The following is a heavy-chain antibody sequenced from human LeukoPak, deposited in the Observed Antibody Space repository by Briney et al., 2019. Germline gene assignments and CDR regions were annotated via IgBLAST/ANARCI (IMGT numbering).Heavy chain of an antibody. CDR2: ISYTGTYI. CDR1: AFSLNAYN. Sequence: GGSLRLSCAASAFSLNAYNMNWARQAPGKGLEWVSSISYTGTYIYYADSVKGRLTISRDNAQNSLYLQMNSLRAEDTAIYYCVRDRGTYRPIDYWGQGTLVTVSS. V-gene: IGHV3-21*04. D-gene: IGHD1-26*01. CDR3: VRDRGTYRPIDY. J-gene: IGHJ4*02.